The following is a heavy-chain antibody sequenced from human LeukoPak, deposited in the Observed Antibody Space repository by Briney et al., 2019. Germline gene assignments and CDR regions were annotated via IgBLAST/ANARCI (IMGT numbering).Heavy chain of an antibody. D-gene: IGHD3-3*01. CDR3: ARDLLGVIIPSY. CDR1: GFTVSSNY. V-gene: IGHV3-66*02. CDR2: IYSGGST. Sequence: GGSLRLSCAAPGFTVSSNYMSWVRQAPGKGLEWVSVIYSGGSTYYADSVKGRFTISRDNSKNTLYLQMNSLRAEDTAVYYCARDLLGVIIPSYWGQGTLVTVSS. J-gene: IGHJ4*02.